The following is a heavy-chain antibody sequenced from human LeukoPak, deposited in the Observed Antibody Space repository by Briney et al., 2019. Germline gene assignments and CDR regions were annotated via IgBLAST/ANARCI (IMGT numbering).Heavy chain of an antibody. Sequence: PGGSLRLSCAASGFTFSSYWMHWVRQAPGKGPVWVSRINTDGSSTSYADSVKGRFTISRDNAKNTLYLQMNSLRAEDTAVYYCARESVGSSGWYVGIDYWGQGTLVTVSS. D-gene: IGHD6-19*01. CDR2: INTDGSST. CDR3: ARESVGSSGWYVGIDY. J-gene: IGHJ4*02. CDR1: GFTFSSYW. V-gene: IGHV3-74*01.